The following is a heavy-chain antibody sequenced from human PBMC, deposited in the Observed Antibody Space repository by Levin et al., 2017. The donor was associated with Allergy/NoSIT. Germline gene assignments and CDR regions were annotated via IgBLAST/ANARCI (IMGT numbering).Heavy chain of an antibody. V-gene: IGHV3-30*18. Sequence: GGSLRLSCAASGFTFSSYGMHWVRQAPGKGLEWVAVISYDGSNKYYADSVKGRFTISRDNSKNTLYLQMNSLRAEDTAVYYCAKDSSGSYFDYWGQGTLVTVSS. CDR1: GFTFSSYG. CDR3: AKDSSGSYFDY. CDR2: ISYDGSNK. J-gene: IGHJ4*02. D-gene: IGHD1-26*01.